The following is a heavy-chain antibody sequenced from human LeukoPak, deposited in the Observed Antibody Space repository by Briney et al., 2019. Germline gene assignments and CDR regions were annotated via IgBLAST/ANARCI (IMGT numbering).Heavy chain of an antibody. CDR2: ISDNGVTR. V-gene: IGHV3-23*01. J-gene: IGHJ6*02. CDR1: GFTFSSYV. CDR3: AKERSGMDV. Sequence: GGSLRLSCAASGFTFSSYVMNWVRQAPGKGLEWVSSISDNGVTRYYADSVKGRFTISRDNSDNTVYLQMNSLRAEDTAVYYCAKERSGMDVWGQGTTVTVSS.